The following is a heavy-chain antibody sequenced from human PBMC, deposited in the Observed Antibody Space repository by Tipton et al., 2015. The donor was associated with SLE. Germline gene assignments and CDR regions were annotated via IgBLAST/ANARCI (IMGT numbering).Heavy chain of an antibody. CDR3: ARRKYYYMDV. Sequence: TLSLTCTVSGGSITTGSYYWSWIRQPAGKGPEWIGRIYTGGRTIHNPSLNSRVTMSLDTSKSQFSLNLNLVTAADTAIYYCARRKYYYMDVWDKGATVTVSS. V-gene: IGHV4-61*02. CDR1: GGSITTGSYY. CDR2: IYTGGRT. J-gene: IGHJ6*03.